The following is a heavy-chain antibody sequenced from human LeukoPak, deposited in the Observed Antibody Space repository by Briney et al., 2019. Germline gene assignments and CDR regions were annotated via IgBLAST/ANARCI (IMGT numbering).Heavy chain of an antibody. Sequence: PGGSLRLSCAASGFTVITNDMTWVRQAPGKGLEWVSVLYSDGNTKYTDSVQGRFTISTDNSKNPLYLEMNSLSPDDTAVYYCARGVEPLAANTLAYWGQGTLVTVSS. J-gene: IGHJ4*02. CDR3: ARGVEPLAANTLAY. CDR2: LYSDGNT. CDR1: GFTVITND. D-gene: IGHD1-14*01. V-gene: IGHV3-53*01.